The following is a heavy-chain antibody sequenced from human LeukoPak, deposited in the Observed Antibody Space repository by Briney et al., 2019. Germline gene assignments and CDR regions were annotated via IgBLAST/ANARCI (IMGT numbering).Heavy chain of an antibody. J-gene: IGHJ6*02. CDR3: ARGELRSYYYGMDV. CDR1: GFTFSSYS. D-gene: IGHD1-26*01. CDR2: ISSSSSTI. V-gene: IGHV3-48*01. Sequence: GSLRLSCAASGFTFSSYSMNWVRQAPGKGLEWVSYISSSSSTIYYADSVKGRFTISRDNAKNSLYLQMSSLRAEDTAVYYCARGELRSYYYGMDVWGQGTTVTVSS.